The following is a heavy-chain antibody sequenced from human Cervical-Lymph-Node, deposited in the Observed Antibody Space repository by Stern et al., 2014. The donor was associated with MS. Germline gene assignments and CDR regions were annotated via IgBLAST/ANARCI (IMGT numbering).Heavy chain of an antibody. Sequence: VQLVQSGAEVKKPGSSVKVSCKASGGIFSSYGINWVRQAPGQGLEWMGGTIPIYDTRNYAQKFLGRVTINADESTSTAYMELSSLATEDTAVYYCARARWNAPFDYWGQGTLVTVSS. V-gene: IGHV1-69*01. D-gene: IGHD1-1*01. CDR3: ARARWNAPFDY. CDR2: TIPIYDTR. CDR1: GGIFSSYG. J-gene: IGHJ4*02.